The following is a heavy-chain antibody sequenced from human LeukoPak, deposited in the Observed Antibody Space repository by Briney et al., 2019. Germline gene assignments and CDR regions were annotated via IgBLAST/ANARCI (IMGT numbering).Heavy chain of an antibody. J-gene: IGHJ4*01. CDR3: VRSEVETSGRDY. CDR2: ISHSGST. D-gene: IGHD2-15*01. V-gene: IGHV4-34*01. Sequence: PSETLSLTCAVYGGSFSPYYWNWIRQPPGKGLEWIAEISHSGSTRYNPSLKSRVTISVDTSKNQFSLKVSSVTVADTAVYYCVRSEVETSGRDYWGHGTLVTVSS. CDR1: GGSFSPYY.